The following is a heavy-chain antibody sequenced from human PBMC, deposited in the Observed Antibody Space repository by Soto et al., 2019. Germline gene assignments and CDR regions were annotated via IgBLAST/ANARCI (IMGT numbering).Heavy chain of an antibody. CDR2: IRSKGNNYAT. V-gene: IGHV3-73*01. D-gene: IGHD3-16*02. CDR3: VRFSRSLSWFFDL. J-gene: IGHJ2*01. Sequence: KGLEWVGRIRSKGNNYATTYAASVKGRFTISRDDSKNTAYLQMNSLKTEDTAVYYCVRFSRSLSWFFDLWGRGTLVTVSS.